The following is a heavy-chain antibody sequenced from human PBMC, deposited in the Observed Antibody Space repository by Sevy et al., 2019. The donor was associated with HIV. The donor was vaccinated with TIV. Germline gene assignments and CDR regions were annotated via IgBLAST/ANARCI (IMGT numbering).Heavy chain of an antibody. Sequence: ASVKVSCKTSGYTFTSHYMHWVRQAPGQGLEWMGFINPSGGSTNYEQKFQGRVTMTRDTSTSTVYMELSSLRSEDTAVYYCARIQMVGATTADDYWGQGTLVTVSS. D-gene: IGHD1-26*01. J-gene: IGHJ4*02. CDR2: INPSGGST. CDR3: ARIQMVGATTADDY. CDR1: GYTFTSHY. V-gene: IGHV1-46*01.